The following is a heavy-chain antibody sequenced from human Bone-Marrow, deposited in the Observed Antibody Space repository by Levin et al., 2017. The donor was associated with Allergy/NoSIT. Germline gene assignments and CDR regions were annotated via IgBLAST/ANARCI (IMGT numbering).Heavy chain of an antibody. CDR2: ITNSGRSM. CDR1: GFSVSDYF. J-gene: IGHJ3*02. Sequence: GESLKISCAVSGFSVSDYFMSWIRQAPGKGLEWVSYITNSGRSMYYADSVKGRFTISRDNVKNSVYLQMNSLRADDTAVYFCARELSGNYATFDIWGQGTMVTVSS. CDR3: ARELSGNYATFDI. V-gene: IGHV3-11*01. D-gene: IGHD1-26*01.